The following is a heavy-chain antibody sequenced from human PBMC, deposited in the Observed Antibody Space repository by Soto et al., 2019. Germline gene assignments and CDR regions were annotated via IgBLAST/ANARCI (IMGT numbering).Heavy chain of an antibody. CDR3: ARDPYYYDSSGPGGFDP. Sequence: QVQLVQSGAEVKKPGASVKVSCKASGYTFTSYGISWVRQAPGQGLEWMGWISAYNGNTNYAQKLQGRVTMTTDTSTSTAYMELRSLRSDDTAVYYCARDPYYYDSSGPGGFDPWGQGTLVTVSS. J-gene: IGHJ5*02. D-gene: IGHD3-22*01. CDR2: ISAYNGNT. V-gene: IGHV1-18*01. CDR1: GYTFTSYG.